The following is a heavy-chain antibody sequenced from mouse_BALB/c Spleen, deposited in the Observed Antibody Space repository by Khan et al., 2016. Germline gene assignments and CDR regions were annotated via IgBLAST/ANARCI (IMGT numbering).Heavy chain of an antibody. Sequence: EVELVESGGDLVQPGGSRKLSCAASGFTFSSFGMHWVRQAPAKGLEWVAYISSGSSSIYYPDSVKGRFTLSRDNPMNTLFLQMTSLRSEDTVMTYCARFFVHEFDRYDEAWHANCGQGTLVTVSA. CDR2: ISSGSSSI. J-gene: IGHJ3*01. V-gene: IGHV5-17*02. CDR3: ARFFVHEFDRYDEAWHAN. CDR1: GFTFSSFG. D-gene: IGHD2-14*01.